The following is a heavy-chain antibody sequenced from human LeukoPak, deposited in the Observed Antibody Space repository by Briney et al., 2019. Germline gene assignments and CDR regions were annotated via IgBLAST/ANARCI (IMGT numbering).Heavy chain of an antibody. CDR1: GGSISSGGYY. Sequence: PSQTLSLTCTVSGGSISSGGYYWSWIRQPPGKGLEWIVYIYHSGSTYYNPSLKSRVTISVDRSKNQFSLKLSSVTAADTAVYYCAREGLYDFWSGHGGPFDYWGQGTLVTVSS. CDR3: AREGLYDFWSGHGGPFDY. CDR2: IYHSGST. V-gene: IGHV4-30-2*01. J-gene: IGHJ4*02. D-gene: IGHD3-3*01.